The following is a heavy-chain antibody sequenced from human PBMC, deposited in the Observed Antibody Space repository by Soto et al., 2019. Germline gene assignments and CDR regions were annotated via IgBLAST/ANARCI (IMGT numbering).Heavy chain of an antibody. CDR1: GFTFSSYA. D-gene: IGHD6-6*01. CDR2: ISGSGGST. V-gene: IGHV3-23*01. J-gene: IGHJ6*02. Sequence: GSLRLSCAASGFTFSSYAMSWVRQAPGKGLEWVSAISGSGGSTYYADSVKGRFTISRDNSKNTLYLQMSSLRAEDTAVYYCAKDRIAARFYYYYGMDVWGQGTTVTVSS. CDR3: AKDRIAARFYYYYGMDV.